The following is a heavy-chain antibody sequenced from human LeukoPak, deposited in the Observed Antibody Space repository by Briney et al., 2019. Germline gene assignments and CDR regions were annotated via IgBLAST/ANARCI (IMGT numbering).Heavy chain of an antibody. CDR2: IYHSGST. CDR3: ARFSSSWYYFDY. J-gene: IGHJ4*02. D-gene: IGHD6-13*01. Sequence: NPSETLSLTCTVSGGSISSGGYYWSWIRQPPGKGLEWIGYIYHSGSTYYNPSLKSRVTMSVDTSKNQFSLKLSSVTAADTAVYYCARFSSSWYYFDYWGQGTLVTVSS. CDR1: GGSISSGGYY. V-gene: IGHV4-30-2*01.